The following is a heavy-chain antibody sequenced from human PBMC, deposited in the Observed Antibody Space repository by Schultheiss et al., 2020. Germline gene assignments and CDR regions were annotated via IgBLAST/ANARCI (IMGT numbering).Heavy chain of an antibody. V-gene: IGHV4-30-2*01. J-gene: IGHJ5*02. CDR2: IYHSGST. Sequence: SETLSLTCAVSGGSISSGGYSWSWIRQPPGKGLEWIGYIYHSGSTYYNQSLKSRVTISVDRSKNQFSLKLSSVTAADTAVYYCARGYSRDGYNYYHWFDPWGQGTLVTVSS. D-gene: IGHD5-24*01. CDR1: GGSISSGGYS. CDR3: ARGYSRDGYNYYHWFDP.